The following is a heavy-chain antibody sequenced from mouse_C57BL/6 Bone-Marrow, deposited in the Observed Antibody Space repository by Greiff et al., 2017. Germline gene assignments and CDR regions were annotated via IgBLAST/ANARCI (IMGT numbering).Heavy chain of an antibody. CDR1: GFTFTDYY. Sequence: EVQRVESGGGLVQPGGSLSLSCAASGFTFTDYYMSWVRQPPGKALEWLGFIRNKANGYTTEYSASVKGRFTISRDNSQSILYLQMNALRAEDSATYYCARYIPSIYYYGSSYFDYWGQGTTLTVSS. V-gene: IGHV7-3*01. CDR3: ARYIPSIYYYGSSYFDY. D-gene: IGHD1-1*01. CDR2: IRNKANGYTT. J-gene: IGHJ2*01.